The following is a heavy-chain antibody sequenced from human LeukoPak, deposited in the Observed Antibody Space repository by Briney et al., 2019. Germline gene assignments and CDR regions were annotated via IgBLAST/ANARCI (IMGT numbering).Heavy chain of an antibody. D-gene: IGHD3-9*01. J-gene: IGHJ4*02. Sequence: GESLKISCKGSGYSFSNYWIGWVRQMPGKGLEWVGIILPGNSDTRYSPSFQGQVTMSADKSISTAYLQWSSLKAADTAMYYSARQYYDILTDPNYFDSWGQGTLVTVSS. CDR1: GYSFSNYW. CDR3: ARQYYDILTDPNYFDS. V-gene: IGHV5-51*01. CDR2: ILPGNSDT.